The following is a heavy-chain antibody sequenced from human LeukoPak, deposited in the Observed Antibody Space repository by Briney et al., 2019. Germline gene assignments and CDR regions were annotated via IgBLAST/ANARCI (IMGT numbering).Heavy chain of an antibody. CDR1: GNTFIGNY. J-gene: IGHJ4*02. CDR3: VTGSYTSGWPN. D-gene: IGHD6-19*01. V-gene: IGHV1-2*02. CDR2: INPNSGGA. Sequence: ASVKVSCKASGNTFIGNYIHWVRQARGQGLEWMGWINPNSGGANYAQRFQGRVTMTRDTSVTTAFLDLDRLTSDDTAVYYCVTGSYTSGWPNWGQGTLVTVSS.